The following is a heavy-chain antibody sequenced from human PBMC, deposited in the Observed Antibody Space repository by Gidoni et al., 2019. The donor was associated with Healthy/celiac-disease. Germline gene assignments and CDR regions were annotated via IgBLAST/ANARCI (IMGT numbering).Heavy chain of an antibody. CDR1: GGSFRGYY. J-gene: IGHJ6*02. CDR2: INHSGST. V-gene: IGHV4-34*01. Sequence: QAQLPQWGAGLLTPSETLSLTCAIHGGSFRGYYWSWIRQPPGKGLEWIGKINHSGSTNYNPSLKSRVTISVDTSKNQFSLKLSSVTAADTAVYYCARGGYSGYDSRRTYYYYGMDVWGQGTTVTVSS. D-gene: IGHD5-12*01. CDR3: ARGGYSGYDSRRTYYYYGMDV.